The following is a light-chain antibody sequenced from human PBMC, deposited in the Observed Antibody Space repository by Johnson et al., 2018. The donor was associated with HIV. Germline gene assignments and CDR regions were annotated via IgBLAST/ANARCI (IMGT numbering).Light chain of an antibody. Sequence: QSVLTQPPSVSAAPGQKVTISCSGSSSNIGNNYVSWYQQFPGTDPKLLIYYNTKTPSGIPDRFSGSKSGASATLDITALQPGDEADYYCGRWDASLTTYVFGTGTKVTVL. CDR3: GRWDASLTTYV. CDR2: YNT. CDR1: SSNIGNNY. J-gene: IGLJ1*01. V-gene: IGLV1-51*01.